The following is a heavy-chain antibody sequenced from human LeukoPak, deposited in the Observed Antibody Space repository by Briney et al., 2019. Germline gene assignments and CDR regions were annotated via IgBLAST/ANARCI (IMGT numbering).Heavy chain of an antibody. J-gene: IGHJ3*02. CDR3: ARAEGVTAIHNAFDI. Sequence: PGGSLRLSCAASGFTVSSNYMSWVRQAPGKGLEWVSVIYSGGGTDYADSVKGRFTISRDNSKNTLYLQMNSLRAEDTAVYYCARAEGVTAIHNAFDIWGQGTMVTVSS. D-gene: IGHD2-21*02. CDR1: GFTVSSNY. CDR2: IYSGGGT. V-gene: IGHV3-66*02.